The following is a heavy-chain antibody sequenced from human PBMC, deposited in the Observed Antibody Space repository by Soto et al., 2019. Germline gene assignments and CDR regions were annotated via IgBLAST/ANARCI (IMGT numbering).Heavy chain of an antibody. J-gene: IGHJ4*02. CDR3: ARGIVSRFDY. CDR2: THYRSTWYN. V-gene: IGHV6-1*01. CDR1: GDSVSSNSVV. Sequence: PSQTLSLTCAISGDSVSSNSVVWNWIRQSPSRGLEWLGRTHYRSTWYNDYAEFVKSRIIINPDTSKNQFSLQLNSVTPDDTAVYYCARGIVSRFDYWGQGTLVTSPQ. D-gene: IGHD3-22*01.